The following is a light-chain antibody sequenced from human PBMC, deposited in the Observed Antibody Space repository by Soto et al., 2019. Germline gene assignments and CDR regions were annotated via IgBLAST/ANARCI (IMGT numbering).Light chain of an antibody. Sequence: QSVLTQPASVSGSPGQSITISCTGTSSDVGTYNLVSWYQQLPGKAPKLIIYEVTKRPSGVSNRFSGSKSGNTASLTVSGLQAEDESDYYCCSYACSSYVFGTGTKATVL. CDR3: CSYACSSYV. V-gene: IGLV2-23*02. J-gene: IGLJ1*01. CDR2: EVT. CDR1: SSDVGTYNL.